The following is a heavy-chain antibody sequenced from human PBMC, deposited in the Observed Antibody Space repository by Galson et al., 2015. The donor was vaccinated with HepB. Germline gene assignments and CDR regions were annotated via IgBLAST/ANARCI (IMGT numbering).Heavy chain of an antibody. J-gene: IGHJ4*02. Sequence: SLRLSCAASGFTFSDYYMTWIRQAPGKGLEWVSYISSSGSSMYYADSVQGRFTISGDNAKSSLYLQMNSLRAEDTAVYYCARDVVTLFGVVIWGQGTLVTVSS. CDR1: GFTFSDYY. V-gene: IGHV3-11*01. D-gene: IGHD3-3*01. CDR3: ARDVVTLFGVVI. CDR2: ISSSGSSM.